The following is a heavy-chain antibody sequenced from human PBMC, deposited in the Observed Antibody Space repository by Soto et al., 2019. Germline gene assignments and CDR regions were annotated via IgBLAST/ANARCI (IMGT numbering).Heavy chain of an antibody. J-gene: IGHJ4*02. D-gene: IGHD2-15*01. CDR2: IYYSGST. CDR1: GGSISSGGYY. CDR3: ARNTLGYCSGGSCPTFYFDY. Sequence: SETLSLTCTVSGGSISSGGYYWSWIRQHPGKGLEWIGYIYYSGSTYYNPSLKSRVTISVDTSKNQFSLKLSSVTAADTAVYYCARNTLGYCSGGSCPTFYFDYWGQGTLVTVSS. V-gene: IGHV4-31*03.